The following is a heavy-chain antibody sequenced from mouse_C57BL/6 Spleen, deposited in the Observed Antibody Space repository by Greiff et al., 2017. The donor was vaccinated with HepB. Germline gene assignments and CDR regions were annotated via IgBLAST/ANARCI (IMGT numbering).Heavy chain of an antibody. D-gene: IGHD2-1*01. V-gene: IGHV1-15*01. Sequence: QVQLKESGAELVRPGASVTLSCKASGYTFTDYEMHWVKQTPVHGLEWIGAIDPETGGTAYNQKFKGKAILTADKSSSTAYMELRSLTSEDSAVYYCTRSPVYGNYQYYFDYWGQGTTLTVSS. CDR2: IDPETGGT. CDR1: GYTFTDYE. J-gene: IGHJ2*01. CDR3: TRSPVYGNYQYYFDY.